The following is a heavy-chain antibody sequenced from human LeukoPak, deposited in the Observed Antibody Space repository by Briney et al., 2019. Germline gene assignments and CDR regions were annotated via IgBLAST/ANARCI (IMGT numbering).Heavy chain of an antibody. CDR1: GGSFSGHY. J-gene: IGHJ4*02. CDR3: ARGRTGAAALDF. Sequence: PSETLSLTCAVYGGSFSGHYWTWIRQPPGKGLEWIGESTHSGSTNYNPSLKSRVTIPVDTSKNQFSLKLTSVTAADTAVYHCARGRTGAAALDFWGPGTLVIVSS. CDR2: STHSGST. V-gene: IGHV4-34*01. D-gene: IGHD2-2*01.